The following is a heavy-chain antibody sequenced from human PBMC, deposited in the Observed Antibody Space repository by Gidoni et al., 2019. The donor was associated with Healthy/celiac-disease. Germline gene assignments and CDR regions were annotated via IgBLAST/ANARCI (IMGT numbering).Heavy chain of an antibody. D-gene: IGHD6-13*01. CDR1: GFTFSSYG. Sequence: QVQLVESGGGVVQPGRSLRLSCAASGFTFSSYGMHWVRQAPGKGLEWVAVIWYDGSNKYYADSVKGRFTISRENSKNTLYLQMNSLRAEDTAVYYCARDQGYFDWLGQGTLVTVSS. CDR3: ARDQGYFDW. J-gene: IGHJ4*02. V-gene: IGHV3-33*01. CDR2: IWYDGSNK.